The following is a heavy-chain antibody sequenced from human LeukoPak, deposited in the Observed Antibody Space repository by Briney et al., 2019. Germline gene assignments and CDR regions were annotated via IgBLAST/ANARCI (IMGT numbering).Heavy chain of an antibody. Sequence: GGSLRLSCAASGFTFSSYWMSWVRQAPGKGPEWVALIRYDGINKYYGDSVKGRFTISRDNSKNMLYLQMNSLRAEDTAVYYCVKTGSGWYGDYWGQGARVTVSS. CDR2: IRYDGINK. J-gene: IGHJ4*02. D-gene: IGHD6-13*01. V-gene: IGHV3-30*02. CDR1: GFTFSSYW. CDR3: VKTGSGWYGDY.